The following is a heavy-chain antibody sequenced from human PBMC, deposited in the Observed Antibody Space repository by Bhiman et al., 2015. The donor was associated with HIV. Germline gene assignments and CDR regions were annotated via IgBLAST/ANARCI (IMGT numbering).Heavy chain of an antibody. CDR2: ISWNSGSI. CDR3: AKVGVVVTFTYYFDY. J-gene: IGHJ4*02. V-gene: IGHV3-9*01. CDR1: GFTFDDYA. D-gene: IGHD3-22*01. Sequence: EVQLVESGGGLVQPGRSLRLSCAASGFTFDDYAMHWVRQSPGKGLEWVSGISWNSGSIGYADSVKGRFTISRDNAKNSLYLQMNSLRAEDTALYYCAKVGVVVTFTYYFDYWGQGTLVTVSS.